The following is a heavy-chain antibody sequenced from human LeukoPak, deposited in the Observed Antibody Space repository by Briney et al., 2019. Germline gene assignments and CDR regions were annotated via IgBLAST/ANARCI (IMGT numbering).Heavy chain of an antibody. CDR2: ISHSGST. J-gene: IGHJ3*02. CDR3: ARDGVAFTGAFDI. D-gene: IGHD2-8*01. Sequence: PSETLSLTCTVSGGSISSGTYYWSWIRQPPGKGLEWIGYISHSGSTYYNPSLKSRVTISVDTSKNQFSLKLSSVTDADTAVYYCARDGVAFTGAFDIWGQGTMVTVSS. CDR1: GGSISSGTYY. V-gene: IGHV4-30-2*01.